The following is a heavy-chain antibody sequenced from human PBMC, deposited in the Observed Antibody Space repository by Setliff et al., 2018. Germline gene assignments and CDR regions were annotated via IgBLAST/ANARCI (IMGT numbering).Heavy chain of an antibody. CDR2: INVNSGDT. D-gene: IGHD3-22*01. CDR3: ARGRIHDSSDYIGNWFDP. V-gene: IGHV1-2*02. Sequence: ASVKVSCKASGYTFTGCYIHWVRQAPGEGLEWMGCINVNSGDTNYAQKFQGRVIVTRDTSSSTAYMELRSLRPDDTAVYFCARGRIHDSSDYIGNWFDPWGQGTLVTVSS. J-gene: IGHJ5*02. CDR1: GYTFTGCY.